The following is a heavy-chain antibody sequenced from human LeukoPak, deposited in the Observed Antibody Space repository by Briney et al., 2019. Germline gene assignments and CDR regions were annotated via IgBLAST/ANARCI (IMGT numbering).Heavy chain of an antibody. CDR2: INHSGST. D-gene: IGHD3-22*01. CDR1: GGSFSGYY. V-gene: IGHV4-34*01. Sequence: PSETLSLTCAVYGGSFSGYYWSWIRQPPGKGLEWIGEINHSGSTKYNPSLKSRVTISVDTSKNQFSLKLSSVTAADTAVYYCARGRFFSYYYDSSGYTYYYYYGMDVWGQGTTVTVSS. CDR3: ARGRFFSYYYDSSGYTYYYYYGMDV. J-gene: IGHJ6*02.